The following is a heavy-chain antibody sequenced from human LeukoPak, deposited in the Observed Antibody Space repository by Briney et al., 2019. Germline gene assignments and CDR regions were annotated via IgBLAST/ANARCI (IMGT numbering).Heavy chain of an antibody. CDR3: ASLSGHSTGDF. CDR2: ISNDGSNK. V-gene: IGHV3-30*04. J-gene: IGHJ4*02. Sequence: GGSLRLSCAASGFTFSSYAMHWVRQAPGKGLEWVAVISNDGSNKYYADSVNGRFTISRDNSKNTVYLQMNSLRAEDTAVYYCASLSGHSTGDFWGQGTLVTVSS. CDR1: GFTFSSYA. D-gene: IGHD6-13*01.